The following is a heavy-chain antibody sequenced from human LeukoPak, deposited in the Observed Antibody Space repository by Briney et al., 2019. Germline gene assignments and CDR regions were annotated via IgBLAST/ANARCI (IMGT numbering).Heavy chain of an antibody. Sequence: ASVKVSCKASGGTFSSYAISWVRQAPGQGLEWMGWINPGNGNTKYSPKFQYRLTITRDTSASTAYMELSSLRSEDTAVYYCAARPGIEVAGFDFWGQGTLVTVSS. V-gene: IGHV1-3*01. D-gene: IGHD6-19*01. CDR2: INPGNGNT. CDR1: GGTFSSYA. J-gene: IGHJ4*02. CDR3: AARPGIEVAGFDF.